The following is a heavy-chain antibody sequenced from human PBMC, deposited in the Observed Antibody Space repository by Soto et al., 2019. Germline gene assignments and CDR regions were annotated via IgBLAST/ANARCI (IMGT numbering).Heavy chain of an antibody. Sequence: PGESLKISCAASGFTFSIYAMSWVRQAPGKGLEWVSAISGSGGSTYYADSVKGRFTISRDNSKNTLYLQMNSLRAEDTAVYYCAKTDIVVVVAARHPFDYWGQGTLVTVSS. CDR1: GFTFSIYA. V-gene: IGHV3-23*01. CDR3: AKTDIVVVVAARHPFDY. CDR2: ISGSGGST. J-gene: IGHJ4*02. D-gene: IGHD2-15*01.